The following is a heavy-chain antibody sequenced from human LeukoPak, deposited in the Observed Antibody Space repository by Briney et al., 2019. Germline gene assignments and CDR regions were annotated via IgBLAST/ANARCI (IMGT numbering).Heavy chain of an antibody. D-gene: IGHD3-10*01. Sequence: GGXXRXXCAASGFTVSSNXXSWVRQAPGKXXXXGSVIYSGGSTYYADSVKGRFTISRDNSKNTLYLQMNSLRAEDTAVYYCARQGEYYYYGMDVWGQGTTVTVSS. CDR3: ARQGEYYYYGMDV. J-gene: IGHJ6*02. V-gene: IGHV3-53*01. CDR2: IYSGGST. CDR1: GFTVSSNX.